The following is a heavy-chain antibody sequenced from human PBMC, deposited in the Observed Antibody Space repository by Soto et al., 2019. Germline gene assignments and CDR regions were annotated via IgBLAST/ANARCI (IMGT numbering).Heavy chain of an antibody. CDR2: ITPILGIA. D-gene: IGHD1-26*01. Sequence: ASVKVSCKASGGTFSSYTISWVRQAPGQGLEWKGMITPILGIANYAQKFQGRVTITADKSTSTAYMELSSLRSEDTAVYYCARDYPPYCGPRVGYYMDVWGKGTTVTVSS. CDR3: ARDYPPYCGPRVGYYMDV. CDR1: GGTFSSYT. J-gene: IGHJ6*03. V-gene: IGHV1-69*04.